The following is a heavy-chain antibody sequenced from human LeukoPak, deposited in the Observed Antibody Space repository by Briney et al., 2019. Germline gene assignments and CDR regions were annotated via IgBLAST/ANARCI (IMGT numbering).Heavy chain of an antibody. CDR2: ISSDGSST. CDR3: ARDWSHAALDF. J-gene: IGHJ4*02. V-gene: IGHV3-74*01. D-gene: IGHD2-15*01. Sequence: GGSLSLSCAASGFTFSSYWMHWVRQAPGKGLVWVSRISSDGSSTSYADSVKGRFTISRDNAKNTLYLQMNSLRAEDTAVYYCARDWSHAALDFWGQGTLVTVSS. CDR1: GFTFSSYW.